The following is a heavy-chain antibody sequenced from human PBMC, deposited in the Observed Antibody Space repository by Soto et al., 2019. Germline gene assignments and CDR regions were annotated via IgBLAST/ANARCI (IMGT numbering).Heavy chain of an antibody. Sequence: GASVKVSCKASGYTFTSYGISWGRQAPGQRFEWMGWISAYNGNTNYAQKLQGRVTMTTDTSTSTAYMELRSLRSDDTAVYYCARLYYDSSGYYYSYFDYWGQGTLVTVSS. J-gene: IGHJ4*02. CDR1: GYTFTSYG. V-gene: IGHV1-18*01. CDR3: ARLYYDSSGYYYSYFDY. D-gene: IGHD3-22*01. CDR2: ISAYNGNT.